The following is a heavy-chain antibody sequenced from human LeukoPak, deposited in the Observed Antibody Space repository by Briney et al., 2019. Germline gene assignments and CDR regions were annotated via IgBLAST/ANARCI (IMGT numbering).Heavy chain of an antibody. CDR2: IKQDGSEK. CDR1: GFTFSSYW. CDR3: ARVRYDDCFDY. V-gene: IGHV3-7*01. Sequence: PGGSLRLSCAASGFTFSSYWMSWVRQAPGEGLEWVANIKQDGSEKYYVDSVKGRFTISRDNAKNSLYLQMNSLRAEDTAVYYCARVRYDDCFDYWGQGTLVTVSS. J-gene: IGHJ4*02. D-gene: IGHD3-3*01.